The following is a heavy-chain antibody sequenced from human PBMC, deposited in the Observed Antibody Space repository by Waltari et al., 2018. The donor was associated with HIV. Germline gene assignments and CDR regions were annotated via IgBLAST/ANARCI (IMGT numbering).Heavy chain of an antibody. J-gene: IGHJ6*02. Sequence: QVQLVESGGGVVQPGRSLRLSCAASGFTFSSYGMHWVRQAPGKGLEWVAVISYDGSNKYYADSVKGRFTISRDNSKNTLYLQMNSLRAEDTAVYYCAKERFGELHYYYYYGMDVWGQGTTVTVSS. V-gene: IGHV3-30*18. CDR2: ISYDGSNK. D-gene: IGHD3-10*01. CDR3: AKERFGELHYYYYYGMDV. CDR1: GFTFSSYG.